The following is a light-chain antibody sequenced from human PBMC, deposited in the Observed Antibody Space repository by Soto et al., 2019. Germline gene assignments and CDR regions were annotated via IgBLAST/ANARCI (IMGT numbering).Light chain of an antibody. CDR3: QQRSNWPPVIT. V-gene: IGKV3-11*01. CDR2: DAS. J-gene: IGKJ5*01. CDR1: QSVSSY. Sequence: EIVLTHSPATLALSPCERATLSVSAVQSVSSYLAWYQQEPGQAPRLLIYDASNRATGIPARFSGSGSGTDFTLTISSLEPEDFAVYYCQQRSNWPPVITFGQGTRLEI.